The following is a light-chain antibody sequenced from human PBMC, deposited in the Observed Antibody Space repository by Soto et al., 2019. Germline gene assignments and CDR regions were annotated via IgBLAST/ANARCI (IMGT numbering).Light chain of an antibody. CDR3: SSYTSGNTLL. J-gene: IGLJ7*01. CDR2: EVK. Sequence: QSALTQPASVSGSPGQSITISCTGSRSDVGDYNYVSWYQQHPGKAPKLMIYEVKNRPSGVSNRFSGSKSGNTASLTISGLQAEDEADYYCSSYTSGNTLLFGGGTQLTV. V-gene: IGLV2-14*01. CDR1: RSDVGDYNY.